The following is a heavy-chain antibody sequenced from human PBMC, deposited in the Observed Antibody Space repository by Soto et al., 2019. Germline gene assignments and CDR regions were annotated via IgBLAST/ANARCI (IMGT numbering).Heavy chain of an antibody. V-gene: IGHV3-21*01. Sequence: GGSLRLSCAASGFTFSSYSMNWVRQAPGKGLEWVSSISSRSSYIYYADSVKGRFTISRDNAKNSLYLQMNSLRAEDTAVYYCANMGDYYDSSPGYFDLWGRGTLVTVSS. D-gene: IGHD3-22*01. CDR1: GFTFSSYS. CDR3: ANMGDYYDSSPGYFDL. CDR2: ISSRSSYI. J-gene: IGHJ2*01.